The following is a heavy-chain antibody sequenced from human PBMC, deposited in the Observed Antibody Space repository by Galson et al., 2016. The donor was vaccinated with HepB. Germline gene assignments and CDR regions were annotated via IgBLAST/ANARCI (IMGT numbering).Heavy chain of an antibody. Sequence: SLRLSCAASGFSFGDFAFNWFRQAPGKGLEWVGFIRSKFFGATKQYAASVKGRFTISRDDDRAIVYLEMSSLQIDDAGMYFCARNYYDSSVPTSWGQGTPVAVSS. CDR2: IRSKFFGATK. V-gene: IGHV3-49*03. CDR3: ARNYYDSSVPTS. J-gene: IGHJ5*02. CDR1: GFSFGDFA. D-gene: IGHD3-22*01.